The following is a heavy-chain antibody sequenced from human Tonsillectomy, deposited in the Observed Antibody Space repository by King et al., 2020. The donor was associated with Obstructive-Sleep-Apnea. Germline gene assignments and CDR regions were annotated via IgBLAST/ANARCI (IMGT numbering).Heavy chain of an antibody. CDR1: GDSITSNSYY. J-gene: IGHJ6*02. CDR3: CSRPLYYYGMDV. CDR2: IYYSGST. V-gene: IGHV4-39*01. D-gene: IGHD6-6*01. Sequence: QLQESGPGLVKPSETLSLTCNVSGDSITSNSYYWGWIRQPPGKGLEWIGTIYYSGSTYCNPSLKSRVTISVDTSKNQFSLRLSSVTAADTAVYYCCSRPLYYYGMDVWGQGTTVTVSS.